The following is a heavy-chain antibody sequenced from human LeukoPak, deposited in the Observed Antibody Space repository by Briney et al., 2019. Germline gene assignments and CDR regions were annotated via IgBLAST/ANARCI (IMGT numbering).Heavy chain of an antibody. D-gene: IGHD6-6*01. J-gene: IGHJ4*02. CDR1: GGSISDYS. Sequence: SETLSLTCTVSGGSISDYSWSWIRQPPGKGLEWIGNIYYSGSANHNPSLKSRVTISRDTSKNQFSLKLTSVTTADTAVYYCARHHGIIAARPSLFDYWGQGTLVTVSS. V-gene: IGHV4-59*01. CDR3: ARHHGIIAARPSLFDY. CDR2: IYYSGSA.